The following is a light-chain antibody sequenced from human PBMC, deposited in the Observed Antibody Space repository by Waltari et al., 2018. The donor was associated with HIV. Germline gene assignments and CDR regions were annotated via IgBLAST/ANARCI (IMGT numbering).Light chain of an antibody. CDR3: TAYAVGNPLYG. Sequence: QSALTQPPSASGSPGQSVTISCTGTSSDVGGVNYSAWYQNHPCKSPKFNIYGVSPRPSGVPDRFSGSKSGNTASLTVSGLQAEDEADYYCTAYAVGNPLYGFGTGTRITVL. V-gene: IGLV2-8*01. CDR2: GVS. CDR1: SSDVGGVNY. J-gene: IGLJ1*01.